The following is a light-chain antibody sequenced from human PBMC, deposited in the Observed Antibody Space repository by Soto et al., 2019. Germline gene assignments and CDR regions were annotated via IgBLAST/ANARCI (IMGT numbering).Light chain of an antibody. V-gene: IGLV1-40*01. CDR2: GNN. CDR1: SANIGAAYN. Sequence: QSVLTQPPSVSGAPGQRVTISCTGSSANIGAAYNVDWYQQLPGTAPKLLIYGNNNRPSGAPARFSGSKSGTSASLAIAGLQAEDEGDYYCNSYRHSTTLVFGTGTKVTVL. J-gene: IGLJ1*01. CDR3: NSYRHSTTLV.